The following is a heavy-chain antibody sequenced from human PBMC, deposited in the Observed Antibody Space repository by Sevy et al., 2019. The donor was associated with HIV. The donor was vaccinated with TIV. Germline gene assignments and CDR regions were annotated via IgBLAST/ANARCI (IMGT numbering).Heavy chain of an antibody. CDR1: GYSISSGYY. D-gene: IGHD6-19*01. CDR2: IYHSGST. Sequence: SETLSLTCAVSGYSISSGYYWGWIRQPPGKGLGWIGSIYHSGSTYYNPSLKSRVTISVDTSKNQFSLKLSSVTAADTAVYYCASLDSGWSGRPFDYWGQGTLVTVSS. V-gene: IGHV4-38-2*01. J-gene: IGHJ4*02. CDR3: ASLDSGWSGRPFDY.